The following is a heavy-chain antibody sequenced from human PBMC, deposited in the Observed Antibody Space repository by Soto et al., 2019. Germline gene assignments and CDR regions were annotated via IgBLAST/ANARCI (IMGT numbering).Heavy chain of an antibody. J-gene: IGHJ4*02. CDR3: ARDRGYQPYFDY. Sequence: GGSLRLSCAASGFTFSSYGMHWVRQAPGKGLEWVAVIWYDGSNKYYADSVKGRFTISRDNSKNTLYLQMNSLRAEGTAVYYCARDRGYQPYFDYWGQGTLVTVSS. CDR2: IWYDGSNK. CDR1: GFTFSSYG. D-gene: IGHD2-2*01. V-gene: IGHV3-33*01.